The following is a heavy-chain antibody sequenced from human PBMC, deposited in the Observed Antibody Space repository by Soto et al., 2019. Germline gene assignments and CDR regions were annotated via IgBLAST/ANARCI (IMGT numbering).Heavy chain of an antibody. Sequence: GASVKVSFKASSETFASYDITWVRQAPGQGLEWMGWISTYNGNTKYAQNVQGRVSMTTDTSTSTAYMELRSLKSDDTAVYYCARVTRGSGDWFDPWGQGTLVIVSS. D-gene: IGHD6-19*01. CDR1: SETFASYD. J-gene: IGHJ5*02. V-gene: IGHV1-18*01. CDR2: ISTYNGNT. CDR3: ARVTRGSGDWFDP.